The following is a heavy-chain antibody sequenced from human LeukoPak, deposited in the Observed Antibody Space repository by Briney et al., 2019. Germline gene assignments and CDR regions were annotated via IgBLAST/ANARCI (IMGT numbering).Heavy chain of an antibody. V-gene: IGHV4-30-4*01. CDR1: GGSISSGDYY. CDR2: IYYSGST. J-gene: IGHJ4*02. Sequence: SETLSLTCTVSGGSISSGDYYWSWIRQPPGKGLEWIGYIYYSGSTYYNPSLKSRVTISVDTSKNQFFLKLSSVTAADTAVYYCARGGYGSGSYYVFDYWGQGTLVTVSS. CDR3: ARGGYGSGSYYVFDY. D-gene: IGHD3-10*01.